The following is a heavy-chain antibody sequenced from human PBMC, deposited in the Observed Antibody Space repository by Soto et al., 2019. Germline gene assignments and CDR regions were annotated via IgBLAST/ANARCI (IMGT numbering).Heavy chain of an antibody. V-gene: IGHV2-5*02. CDR3: ARPNTYYSPNFFDY. CDR2: IYWDDDK. CDR1: GFSLSTSGVG. J-gene: IGHJ4*02. D-gene: IGHD3-10*01. Sequence: QITLKESGPTLVKPTQTLTLTCTFSGFSLSTSGVGVGWIRQPPGKALEWLALIYWDDDKRYSPSLKSRLTITKDTSKNQVVLTMTNMDPVDTATYYCARPNTYYSPNFFDYWGQGTLVTVSS.